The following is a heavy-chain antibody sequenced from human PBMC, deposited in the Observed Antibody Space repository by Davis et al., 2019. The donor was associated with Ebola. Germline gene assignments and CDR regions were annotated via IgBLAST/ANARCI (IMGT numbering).Heavy chain of an antibody. CDR1: GFTFSNYN. Sequence: GESLKISCAVSGFTFSNYNMNWVRQTPGKGLEWVSHISDDSSSTYYADSAKGRFTISRDNAKNSLYLQLNTLRDEDTAVYFCVSAGWDHWGQGTLVTVSS. D-gene: IGHD2-15*01. CDR3: VSAGWDH. J-gene: IGHJ4*02. V-gene: IGHV3-48*02. CDR2: ISDDSSST.